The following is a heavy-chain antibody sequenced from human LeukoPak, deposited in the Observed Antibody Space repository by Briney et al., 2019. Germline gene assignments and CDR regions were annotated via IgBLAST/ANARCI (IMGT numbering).Heavy chain of an antibody. V-gene: IGHV3-30*03. D-gene: IGHD2-2*02. J-gene: IGHJ5*02. CDR2: ISYDGSNK. Sequence: GRSLRLSCAASGFTFSSYGIHWVRQAPGKGLEWVAVISYDGSNKYYADSVKGRFTISRDNSKNTLYLQMNSLRAGDTAVYYCAPRRDIVVVPAAIGKSNWFDPWGQGTLVTVSS. CDR3: APRRDIVVVPAAIGKSNWFDP. CDR1: GFTFSSYG.